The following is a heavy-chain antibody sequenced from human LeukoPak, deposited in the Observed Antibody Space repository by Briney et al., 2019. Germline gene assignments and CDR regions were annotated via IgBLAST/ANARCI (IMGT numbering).Heavy chain of an antibody. V-gene: IGHV3-30-3*01. CDR1: GFTFSSYA. D-gene: IGHD3-22*01. CDR2: ISYDGSNK. Sequence: SGGSLRLSCAASGFTFSSYAVHWVRQAPGKGLEWVAVISYDGSNKYYADSVKGRFTISRDNSKNTLYLQMNSLRAEDTAVYYCARDTGYYYDSSGIDYWGQGTLVTVSS. J-gene: IGHJ4*02. CDR3: ARDTGYYYDSSGIDY.